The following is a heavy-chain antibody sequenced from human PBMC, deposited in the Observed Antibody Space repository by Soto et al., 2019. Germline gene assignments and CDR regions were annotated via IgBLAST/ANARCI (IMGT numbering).Heavy chain of an antibody. CDR2: SSYSGST. CDR3: TNSNWFDP. CDR1: GASITSGNYY. J-gene: IGHJ5*02. Sequence: LSETLSLTCTVSGASITSGNYYWGWIRQPPGKGLQWIGSSSYSGSTYYNPSLKSRVTISVDTSKNHFSLKLSSVTAADTAVYYCTNSNWFDPWGQGTLVTVSS. V-gene: IGHV4-39*02. D-gene: IGHD3-10*01.